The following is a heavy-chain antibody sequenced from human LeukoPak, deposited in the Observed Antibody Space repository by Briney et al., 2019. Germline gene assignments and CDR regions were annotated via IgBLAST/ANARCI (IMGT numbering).Heavy chain of an antibody. D-gene: IGHD2-2*01. V-gene: IGHV3-30*02. J-gene: IGHJ5*02. Sequence: GGSLRLSCAASGFTFSSYGMHWVRQAPGKGLEWVAFIRFDGSNKYYADSVKGRFTISRDNSKNTLYLQMKSLRAEDTAVYYCAGGPKQQLLWGRASNGFDPWGQGTLVTVSS. CDR3: AGGPKQQLLWGRASNGFDP. CDR2: IRFDGSNK. CDR1: GFTFSSYG.